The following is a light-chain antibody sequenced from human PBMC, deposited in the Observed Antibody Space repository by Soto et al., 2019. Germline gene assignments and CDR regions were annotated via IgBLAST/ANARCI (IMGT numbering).Light chain of an antibody. Sequence: QSALTQPASVSGSPGQSITISCTGTSSDVGGYNFVSWYQQHPGKAPKLMIYEVTDRPSGVSNRFSGSKSGSTSSLTISGRQAEDEADYSCSSYTSRNTLAFGGGTKLTVL. CDR1: SSDVGGYNF. V-gene: IGLV2-14*01. CDR2: EVT. J-gene: IGLJ2*01. CDR3: SSYTSRNTLA.